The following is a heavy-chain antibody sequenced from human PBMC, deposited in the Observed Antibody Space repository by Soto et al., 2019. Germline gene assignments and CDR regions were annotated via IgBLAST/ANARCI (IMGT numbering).Heavy chain of an antibody. CDR3: TTTYSGPDYGDYEDFLFDY. CDR1: GFTFSNAW. J-gene: IGHJ4*02. D-gene: IGHD4-17*01. Sequence: EVQLVESGGGLVKPGGSLRLSCAASGFTFSNAWMSWVRQAPGKGLEWVGRIKSKTDGGTTDYAAPVKGRFTISRDDSKNTLYLQMNSLKTEDTAVYYCTTTYSGPDYGDYEDFLFDYWGQGTLVTVSS. V-gene: IGHV3-15*01. CDR2: IKSKTDGGTT.